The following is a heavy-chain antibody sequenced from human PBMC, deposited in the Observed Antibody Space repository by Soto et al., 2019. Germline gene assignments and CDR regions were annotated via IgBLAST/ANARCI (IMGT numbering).Heavy chain of an antibody. CDR1: VFTFSSYA. D-gene: IGHD3-3*01. J-gene: IGHJ6*02. Sequence: GSLRVACAASVFTFSSYAMHWVRQAPGKGLEWVAVISYDGVNKYYADSVKGRFTISRDNSKNTLYLQMNSLRAEDTAVYYCAGGQYYDFWSGYFTDYGMDVWGQGTTVTVSS. CDR2: ISYDGVNK. CDR3: AGGQYYDFWSGYFTDYGMDV. V-gene: IGHV3-30-3*01.